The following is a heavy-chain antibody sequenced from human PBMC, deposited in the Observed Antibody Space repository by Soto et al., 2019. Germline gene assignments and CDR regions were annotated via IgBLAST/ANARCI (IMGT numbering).Heavy chain of an antibody. CDR1: GGSIISYY. Sequence: QAQLQESGPGLVKPSETLSLTCTVSGGSIISYYWSWIRQPPGKGLEWIGYIYYSGSTNYNPSLRSRVTISVDTFKNQFSLKLISVTAADTAVYYCTRGHNHGYSTFDQWGQGTLVTVSS. CDR3: TRGHNHGYSTFDQ. D-gene: IGHD5-18*01. V-gene: IGHV4-59*01. CDR2: IYYSGST. J-gene: IGHJ4*02.